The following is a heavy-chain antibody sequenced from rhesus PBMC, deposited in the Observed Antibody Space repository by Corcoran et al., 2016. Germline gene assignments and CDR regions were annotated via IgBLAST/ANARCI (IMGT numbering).Heavy chain of an antibody. CDR2: IYGSGGCT. J-gene: IGHJ4*01. CDR3: ARILNYSWCFDY. Sequence: QVQLQESGPGLVKPSETLSLTCAVSGGSISDSYYWSWNRQPPGKGLEWIGYIYGSGGCTYYNPSLKSRVTISTDTSKNQFSLKLSSVTAADTAVYYCARILNYSWCFDYWGQGVLVTVSS. D-gene: IGHD2-15*01. CDR1: GGSISDSYY. V-gene: IGHV4-106*01.